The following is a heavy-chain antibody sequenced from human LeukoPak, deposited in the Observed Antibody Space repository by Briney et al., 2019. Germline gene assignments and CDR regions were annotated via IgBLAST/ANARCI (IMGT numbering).Heavy chain of an antibody. D-gene: IGHD3-22*01. J-gene: IGHJ4*02. Sequence: GGSLRLSCAASGFTYSTYWMSWVRQAPGKGLEWVANIKGDGSEKYYGDSVKGRFTISRDNAKNSLYLQMNSLRAEDTAVYYCARDSSGYQWGQGTLVTVSS. CDR2: IKGDGSEK. CDR3: ARDSSGYQ. CDR1: GFTYSTYW. V-gene: IGHV3-7*01.